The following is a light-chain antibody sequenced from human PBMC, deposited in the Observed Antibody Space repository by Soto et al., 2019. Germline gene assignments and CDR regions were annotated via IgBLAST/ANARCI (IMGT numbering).Light chain of an antibody. CDR3: CSYAGTSSFYV. CDR2: EGS. CDR1: SSDVGSYNL. Sequence: SALTQPASVSGSPGQSITISCTGTSSDVGSYNLVSWYQQHPGKAPKLMIYEGSKRPSGVSNRFSGSKSGSTASLTISGLQAEDEADYYCCSYAGTSSFYVFGTGTKVTVL. J-gene: IGLJ1*01. V-gene: IGLV2-23*01.